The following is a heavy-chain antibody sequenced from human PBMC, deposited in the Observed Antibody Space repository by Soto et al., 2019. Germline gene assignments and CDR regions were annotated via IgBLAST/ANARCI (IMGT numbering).Heavy chain of an antibody. V-gene: IGHV4-4*02. D-gene: IGHD3-10*01. Sequence: SETLSLTCAVSGGSISSNNWWCWVRQPPGKGLEWIGYIYHSGTTSYNPSLKSRVTMSVDTSKNQFSLKVSSVTAADTALYYCARQGFGQLHGLVDVWGPGTTVTVSS. CDR3: ARQGFGQLHGLVDV. J-gene: IGHJ6*02. CDR2: IYHSGTT. CDR1: GGSISSNNW.